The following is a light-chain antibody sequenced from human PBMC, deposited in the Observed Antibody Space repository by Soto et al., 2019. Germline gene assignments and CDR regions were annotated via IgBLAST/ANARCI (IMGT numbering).Light chain of an antibody. CDR1: QYINTR. J-gene: IGKJ1*01. CDR2: QTS. CDR3: QQYNNWPRT. V-gene: IGKV3D-15*01. Sequence: EIVFIHSPSTVCSFTGDRVTLSCRASQYINTRLAWYQHRHGQAPRLHIYQTSLRAAGIPARFSGSGSGTEFTLTISSLQSEDFAVYYCQQYNNWPRTFGQGTKADIK.